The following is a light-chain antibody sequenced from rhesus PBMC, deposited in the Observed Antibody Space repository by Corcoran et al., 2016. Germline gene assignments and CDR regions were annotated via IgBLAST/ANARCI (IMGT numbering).Light chain of an antibody. CDR2: NAY. V-gene: IGKV3-40*03. CDR1: DTIGSY. CDR3: QQYNDLPLT. Sequence: IVMTQSPATLSLSPGEVATLSCRASDTIGSYLAWYQKKPGQAPKLLVHNAYFMASGIPDRFRGSGAGTHFTRSISSLQPEDVGIYFCQQYNDLPLTFGGGTKVELK. J-gene: IGKJ4*01.